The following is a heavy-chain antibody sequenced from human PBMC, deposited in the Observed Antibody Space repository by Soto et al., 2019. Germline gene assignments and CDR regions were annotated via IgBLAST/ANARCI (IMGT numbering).Heavy chain of an antibody. CDR1: GFSLTTSGVG. D-gene: IGHD3-3*01. J-gene: IGHJ4*02. Sequence: QITLNESGPTQVKPRQTLTLTCTFSGFSLTTSGVGVGWIRQSPGKAPEWLALIYWDDDKRYSPSLKSRLPITKDTSKTLVVLTMADLDPADTATYYCAHRVLRTVFGLVTTTAIYFDFWGQGTPVAVSS. CDR2: IYWDDDK. CDR3: AHRVLRTVFGLVTTTAIYFDF. V-gene: IGHV2-5*02.